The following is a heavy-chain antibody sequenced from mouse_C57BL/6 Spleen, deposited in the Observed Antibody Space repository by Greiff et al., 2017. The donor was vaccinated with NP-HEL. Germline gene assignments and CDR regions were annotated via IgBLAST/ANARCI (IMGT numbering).Heavy chain of an antibody. CDR1: GFTFSSYG. V-gene: IGHV5-6*01. J-gene: IGHJ3*01. Sequence: DVQLVESGGDLVKPGGSLKLSCAASGFTFSSYGMSWVRQTPDKRLEWVATISSGGSYTYYPDSVKGRFTISRDNAKNTLYLQMSSLKSEDTAMYYCARQGDYGSPFAYWGQGTLVTVSA. CDR2: ISSGGSYT. D-gene: IGHD1-1*01. CDR3: ARQGDYGSPFAY.